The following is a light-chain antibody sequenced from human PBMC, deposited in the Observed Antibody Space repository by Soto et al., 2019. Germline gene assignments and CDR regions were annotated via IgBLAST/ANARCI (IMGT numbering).Light chain of an antibody. CDR2: DAS. V-gene: IGKV3-11*01. CDR3: QHRNNWPRT. CDR1: ENINTY. Sequence: VVLTQSPATLSVSPGERATLSCRASENINTYLAWYQQKPGQAPKLLIYDASNRATGIPARFSASGSGTDFTLTISSLEPEDFAVYYCQHRNNWPRTFGGGTKVDIK. J-gene: IGKJ4*01.